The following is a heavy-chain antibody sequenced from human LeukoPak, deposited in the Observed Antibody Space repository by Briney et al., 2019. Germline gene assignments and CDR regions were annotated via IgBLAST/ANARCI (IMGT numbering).Heavy chain of an antibody. V-gene: IGHV3-7*01. CDR3: AKEGY. Sequence: PGGSLRLSCAASGFSFSVNWMSWVRQAPGKGPEWVASIKQDGSEKYYVDSASGRFTISRDNANNSLYLQMNSLRAEDTAVYYCAKEGYWGQGTLVTVSS. CDR2: IKQDGSEK. CDR1: GFSFSVNW. J-gene: IGHJ4*02.